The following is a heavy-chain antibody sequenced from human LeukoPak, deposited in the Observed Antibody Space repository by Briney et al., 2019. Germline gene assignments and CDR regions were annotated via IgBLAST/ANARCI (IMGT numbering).Heavy chain of an antibody. CDR2: ISTSSNYI. CDR3: ATYRGGSCPTWYFDL. Sequence: AGSLRLSCAASGFTFSPYSMNWVRQAPGQGLEWVSAISTSSNYIYYADSVKGRFTISRDNAKNSLSLQMNSLRAEDTALYYCATYRGGSCPTWYFDLWGRGTLVTVSS. V-gene: IGHV3-21*01. D-gene: IGHD2-15*01. CDR1: GFTFSPYS. J-gene: IGHJ2*01.